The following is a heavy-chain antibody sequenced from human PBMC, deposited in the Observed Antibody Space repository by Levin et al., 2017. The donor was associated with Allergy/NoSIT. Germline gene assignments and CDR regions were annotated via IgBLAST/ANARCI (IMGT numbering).Heavy chain of an antibody. V-gene: IGHV1-69*02. Sequence: ASVKVSCKASGGTFSSYTISWVRQAPGQGLEWMGRIIPILGIANYAQKFQGRVTITADKSTSTAYMELSSLRSEDTAVYYCARADCSGGSCYLSLDAFDIWGQGTMVTVSS. CDR2: IIPILGIA. D-gene: IGHD2-15*01. J-gene: IGHJ3*02. CDR1: GGTFSSYT. CDR3: ARADCSGGSCYLSLDAFDI.